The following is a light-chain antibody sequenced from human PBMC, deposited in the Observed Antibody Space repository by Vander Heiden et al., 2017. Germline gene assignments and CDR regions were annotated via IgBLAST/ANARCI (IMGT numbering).Light chain of an antibody. V-gene: IGKV3-20*01. CDR1: QSVSSSC. CDR3: QKFGASTSG. J-gene: IGKJ3*01. CDR2: GAS. Sequence: EIVLTQSPGTLSLSPGERATLSCRASQSVSSSCLAWYQQKPGQAPRLLIYGASSRATGIPDRFSGSGSGTDFTLTISRLEPEDFAVYYCQKFGASTSGFGPGTKVDIK.